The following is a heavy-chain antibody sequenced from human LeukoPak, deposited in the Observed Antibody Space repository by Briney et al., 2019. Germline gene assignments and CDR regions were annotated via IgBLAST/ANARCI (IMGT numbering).Heavy chain of an antibody. Sequence: PSQTLSLTCTVSGGSIRSGGYYWSWIRQHPGKGLEWIGYIYYSGNTYYNPSLKSRVTISVDTSKNQFSLKLSSVTAADTAVYYCARENMNWFDPWGQGTLVTVSS. J-gene: IGHJ5*02. V-gene: IGHV4-31*03. CDR1: GGSIRSGGYY. CDR3: ARENMNWFDP. CDR2: IYYSGNT. D-gene: IGHD1/OR15-1a*01.